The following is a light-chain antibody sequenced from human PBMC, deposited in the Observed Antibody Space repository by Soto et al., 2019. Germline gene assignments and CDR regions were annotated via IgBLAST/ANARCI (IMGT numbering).Light chain of an antibody. V-gene: IGLV2-23*03. J-gene: IGLJ1*01. CDR1: SSDVGSYNL. Sequence: QSVLTQPASVSGSPGQSITISCTGTSSDVGSYNLVSWYQQHPGKAPKLMIYEGSKRPSGVSNRFSGSKSGNMASLTISGLQAEDEADYYCCSYAGSSTFFGTGTKVTVL. CDR2: EGS. CDR3: CSYAGSSTF.